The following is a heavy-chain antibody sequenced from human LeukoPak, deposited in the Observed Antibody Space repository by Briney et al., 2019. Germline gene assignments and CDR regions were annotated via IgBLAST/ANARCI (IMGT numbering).Heavy chain of an antibody. V-gene: IGHV3-21*01. Sequence: GGSLRLSCAASGFTFSSYSMNWVRQAPGKGLEWVSSISSSSSYIYYADSVKGRFTISRDNAKNSLYLQMNSLRAEDTAVYYCARESERITIFGVVIRYYFDYWGQGTLVTVSS. CDR2: ISSSSSYI. CDR1: GFTFSSYS. J-gene: IGHJ4*02. D-gene: IGHD3-3*01. CDR3: ARESERITIFGVVIRYYFDY.